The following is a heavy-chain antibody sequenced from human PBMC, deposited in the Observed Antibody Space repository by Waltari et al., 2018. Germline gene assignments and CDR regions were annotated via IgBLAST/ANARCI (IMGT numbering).Heavy chain of an antibody. V-gene: IGHV3-48*04. CDR1: GFTFSSYS. D-gene: IGHD3-3*01. CDR2: ISSSSSTI. CDR3: ARGEGYYDFWSGGYYFDY. Sequence: EVQLVESGGGLVQPGGSLRLSCAASGFTFSSYSINWVRQAPGKGLEWVSYISSSSSTIYYADSVKGRFTISRDNAKNSLYLQMNSLRAEDTAVYYCARGEGYYDFWSGGYYFDYWGQGTLVTVSS. J-gene: IGHJ4*02.